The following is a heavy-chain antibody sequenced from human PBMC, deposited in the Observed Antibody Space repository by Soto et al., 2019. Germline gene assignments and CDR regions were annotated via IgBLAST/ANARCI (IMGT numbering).Heavy chain of an antibody. CDR3: ARMEGATAGFDY. CDR1: GGTFSSYA. CDR2: IIPIFGTA. D-gene: IGHD1-26*01. J-gene: IGHJ4*02. Sequence: GASVKVSCKASGGTFSSYAISWVRQAPGQGLEWMGGIIPIFGTANYAQKFQGRVTITADKSTSTAYMELSSLRSEDTAVYYCARMEGATAGFDYCGQGSLLTDYS. V-gene: IGHV1-69*06.